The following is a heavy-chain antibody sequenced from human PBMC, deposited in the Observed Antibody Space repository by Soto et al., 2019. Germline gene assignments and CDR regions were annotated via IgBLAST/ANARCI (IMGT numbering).Heavy chain of an antibody. CDR3: ARGRGGSSPVLRYYYYYGMDV. Sequence: PSETLSLTCAVYGGSFSGYYWSWIRQPPGKGLEWIGEINHSGSTNYNPSLKSRVTISVDTSKNQFSLKLSSVTAADTAVYYCARGRGGSSPVLRYYYYYGMDVWGQGTTVTVA. J-gene: IGHJ6*02. D-gene: IGHD6-6*01. CDR2: INHSGST. CDR1: GGSFSGYY. V-gene: IGHV4-34*01.